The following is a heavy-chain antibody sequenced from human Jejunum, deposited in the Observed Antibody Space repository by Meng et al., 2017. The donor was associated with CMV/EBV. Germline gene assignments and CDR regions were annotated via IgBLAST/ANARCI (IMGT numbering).Heavy chain of an antibody. CDR3: VKDDNDYMGEIGS. CDR2: IYTDDVNA. CDR1: GFTFIQSA. V-gene: IGHV3-23*03. D-gene: IGHD3-16*01. Sequence: SGFTFIQSALSWVRQAPWKGLEWVSVIYTDDVNAYYADSVKGRFTISRDHSKNMLYLQMNGLRAEDTATYYCVKDDNDYMGEIGSWGQGTLVTVSS. J-gene: IGHJ5*02.